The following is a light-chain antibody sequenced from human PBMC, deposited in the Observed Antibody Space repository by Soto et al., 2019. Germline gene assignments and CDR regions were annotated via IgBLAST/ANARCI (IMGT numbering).Light chain of an antibody. CDR2: DAS. CDR3: QQRSSWPLT. V-gene: IGKV3-11*01. Sequence: EIVLTQSPATLSLSPGERATLSCRASQSVSIYLAWYQQKPGQAPRLLIYDASNRVISIPARFSGSGSGTDFSLTISSLEPEDFAVYYCQQRSSWPLTFGGGTKVEIK. J-gene: IGKJ4*01. CDR1: QSVSIY.